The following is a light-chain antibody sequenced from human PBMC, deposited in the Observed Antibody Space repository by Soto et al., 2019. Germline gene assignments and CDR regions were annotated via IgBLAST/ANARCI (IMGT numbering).Light chain of an antibody. CDR2: AAS. CDR3: QKLMDHPIP. CDR1: QVISTS. V-gene: IGKV1-9*01. Sequence: DIQLSQSPSFLSPSIGESVTITCRASQVISTSLAWYQVKPGKAPKLLIYAASTLESGVPSRFSATVSGTEFSLTITSLQPEDFATYHCQKLMDHPIPFGQGTRLEIK. J-gene: IGKJ5*01.